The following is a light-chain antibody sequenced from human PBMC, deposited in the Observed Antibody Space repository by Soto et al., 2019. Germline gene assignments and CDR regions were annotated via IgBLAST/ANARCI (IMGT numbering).Light chain of an antibody. V-gene: IGKV3-20*01. CDR3: QQYGSSPPWT. CDR2: GAS. Sequence: EIVLTQSPGTLSLSPGERATLSCRASQSVTSSYLAWYQQKPGQAPRLLIFGASSRATGIPDRFSGSGSGTDFNLTISTLEAEDFAVYYCQQYGSSPPWTFGQGTKVEIK. J-gene: IGKJ1*01. CDR1: QSVTSSY.